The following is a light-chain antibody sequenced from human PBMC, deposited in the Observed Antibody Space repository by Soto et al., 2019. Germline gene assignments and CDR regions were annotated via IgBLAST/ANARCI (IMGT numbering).Light chain of an antibody. CDR2: SNN. J-gene: IGLJ1*01. Sequence: QSVLTQPPSASETPGQRVTISCSGSASNIGSVTVNWYQQLPGTAPKLLIYSNNQRPSGVPDRFSGSKSGTSASLAISGLQSEDEAVYYCAAWDDSLDGFVFGTGTKLTVL. V-gene: IGLV1-44*01. CDR3: AAWDDSLDGFV. CDR1: ASNIGSVT.